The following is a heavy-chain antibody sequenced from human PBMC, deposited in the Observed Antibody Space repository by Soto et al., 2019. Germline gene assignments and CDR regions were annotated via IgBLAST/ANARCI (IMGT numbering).Heavy chain of an antibody. D-gene: IGHD1-1*01. CDR2: SSYNGGT. CDR1: ADSSTISDSY. CDR3: ARHRIEVVWRGFDY. J-gene: IGHJ4*02. Sequence: SETLSLTCTVSADSSTISDSYWGWLRQPPGKGLQWIGSSSYNGGTFYNPSLKGRVAISVDPSKKHSSLQVTSVSAADTAVYYCARHRIEVVWRGFDYWGQGSPVTVS. V-gene: IGHV4-39*01.